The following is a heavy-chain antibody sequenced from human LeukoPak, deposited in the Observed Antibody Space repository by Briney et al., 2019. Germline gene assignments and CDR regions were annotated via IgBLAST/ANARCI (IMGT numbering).Heavy chain of an antibody. J-gene: IGHJ4*02. CDR1: VGAITGIIR. CDR3: ERVGPVSYYDSSAYYIDY. V-gene: IGHV4-4*03. CDR2: IYHSGST. D-gene: IGHD3-22*01. Sequence: PERLSLTRALSVGAITGIIRCRGVRATPRKGREWGGEIYHSGSTTSTPSLKSRVTTSVDTTKKKISPKLSSVPSAQTPLYYIERVGPVSYYDSSAYYIDYWGEGTLVTVSS.